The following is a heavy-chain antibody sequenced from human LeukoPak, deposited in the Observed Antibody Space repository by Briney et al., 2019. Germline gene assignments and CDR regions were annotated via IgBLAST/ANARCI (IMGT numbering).Heavy chain of an antibody. V-gene: IGHV3-66*04. CDR3: ARRRGGYGDGDFDY. CDR1: GFTASSRT. J-gene: IGHJ4*02. Sequence: GGSLRLSCAASGFTASSRTMIWVRQAPGKGPECVSYIRSDTTTEYAEYVKGRFTISRDDSKNTVYLQMNSLRVEDTSVYYCARRRGGYGDGDFDYWGQGTLVTVSS. CDR2: IRSDTTT. D-gene: IGHD4-17*01.